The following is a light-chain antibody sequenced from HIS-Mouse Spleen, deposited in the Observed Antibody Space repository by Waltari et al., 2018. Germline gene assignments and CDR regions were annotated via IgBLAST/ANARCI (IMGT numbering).Light chain of an antibody. V-gene: IGLV2-23*01. CDR2: EGS. CDR1: SSYVGSYNL. CDR3: CSYAGSSTFYV. J-gene: IGLJ1*01. Sequence: QSALTQPASVSGSPGQSITISCTGTSSYVGSYNLVSWYQRHPGKAPKHMIYEGSKRPSGVSSRFSGSKSGNTASLTISGLQAEDEADYYCCSYAGSSTFYVFGTGTKVTVL.